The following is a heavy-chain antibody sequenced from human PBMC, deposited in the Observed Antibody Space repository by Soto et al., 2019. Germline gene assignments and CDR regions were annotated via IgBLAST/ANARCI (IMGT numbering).Heavy chain of an antibody. V-gene: IGHV1-8*01. J-gene: IGHJ5*02. Sequence: QVQLVQSGAEVKKPGASVKVSCKASGYTFTSDDINWVRQATGQGLEWMGWMNPYSGDTGYAQKFQGRVHMTRDTSISTAYMELSSLSSEDTAVYYCARGVAAAGTDWFDPWGQGTLVTVSS. CDR2: MNPYSGDT. CDR3: ARGVAAAGTDWFDP. D-gene: IGHD6-13*01. CDR1: GYTFTSDD.